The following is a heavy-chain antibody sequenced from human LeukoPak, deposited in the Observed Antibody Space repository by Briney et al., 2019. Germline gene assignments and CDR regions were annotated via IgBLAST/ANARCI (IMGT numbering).Heavy chain of an antibody. CDR2: IIPIFGTA. CDR3: AREHYYGSGSYYWGMDV. V-gene: IGHV1-69*13. J-gene: IGHJ6*04. D-gene: IGHD3-10*01. CDR1: GGTFSSYA. Sequence: GASVTVSCKASGGTFSSYAISWVRQAPGQGLEWMGGIIPIFGTANYAQKFQGRVTITADESTSTAYMELSSLRSEDTAVYYCAREHYYGSGSYYWGMDVWGKGTTVTVSS.